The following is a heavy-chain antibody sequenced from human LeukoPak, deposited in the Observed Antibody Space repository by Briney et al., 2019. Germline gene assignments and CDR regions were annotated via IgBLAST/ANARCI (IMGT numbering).Heavy chain of an antibody. Sequence: PGESLKISCKGSGYSFTSYWIGWVRQMPGKGLEWMGIIYPGDSDTRYSPSFQGQVAISADKSISTAYLQWSSLKASDTAMYYCARHDGYSGSYLAAFDIWGQGTMVTVSS. V-gene: IGHV5-51*01. CDR1: GYSFTSYW. D-gene: IGHD1-26*01. CDR3: ARHDGYSGSYLAAFDI. CDR2: IYPGDSDT. J-gene: IGHJ3*02.